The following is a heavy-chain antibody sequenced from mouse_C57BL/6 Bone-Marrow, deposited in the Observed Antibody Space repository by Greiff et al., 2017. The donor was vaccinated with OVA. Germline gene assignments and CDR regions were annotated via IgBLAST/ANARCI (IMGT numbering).Heavy chain of an antibody. J-gene: IGHJ2*01. D-gene: IGHD4-1*01. CDR3: AKGANWDPYYFDY. CDR2: INPSNGGT. V-gene: IGHV1-53*01. CDR1: GYTFTSYW. Sequence: QVQLQQSGTELVKPGASVKLSCKASGYTFTSYWMHWVKQRPGQGLEWIGNINPSNGGTNYNEKFKSKATLTVDKSSSTAYMQLSSLTSEDSAVYYCAKGANWDPYYFDYWGQGTTLTVSS.